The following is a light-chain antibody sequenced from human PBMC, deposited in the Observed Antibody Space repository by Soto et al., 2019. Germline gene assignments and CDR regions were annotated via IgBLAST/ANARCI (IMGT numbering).Light chain of an antibody. CDR3: QQYGSSPYT. CDR1: QSGSSNY. Sequence: EIVLTQSPATLSLSPGERATLSCRASQSGSSNYLAWYQQKPGQAHRLLMYGASSRATGIPARFSGSGSGTDFTLTISRVEPEDFGVYYCQQYGSSPYTFGQGTKLEIK. J-gene: IGKJ2*01. V-gene: IGKV3-20*01. CDR2: GAS.